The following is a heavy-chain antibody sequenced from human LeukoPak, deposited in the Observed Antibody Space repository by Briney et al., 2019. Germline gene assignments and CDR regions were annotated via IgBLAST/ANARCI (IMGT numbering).Heavy chain of an antibody. V-gene: IGHV4-31*03. CDR3: ARHQYYDFWSGYYIHYYFDY. J-gene: IGHJ4*02. CDR1: GGSISSGGYY. D-gene: IGHD3-3*01. Sequence: SQTLSLTCTVSGGSISSGGYYWSWIRQHPGKGLEWIGYIYYSGSTNYNPSLKSRVTISVDTSKNQFSLKLSSVTAADTAVYYCARHQYYDFWSGYYIHYYFDYWGQGTLVTVSS. CDR2: IYYSGST.